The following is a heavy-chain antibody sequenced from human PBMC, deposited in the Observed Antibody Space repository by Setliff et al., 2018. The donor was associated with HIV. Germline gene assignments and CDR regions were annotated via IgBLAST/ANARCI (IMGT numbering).Heavy chain of an antibody. V-gene: IGHV4-38-2*01. CDR2: MYHSGST. D-gene: IGHD5-18*01. Sequence: SETLSLTCAVSNYSISSGYYWGWIRQSPGKGLEWIGSMYHSGSTYSNPSLKSRVTMSIDTFKNQLSLKLRSVTAADTAVYYCASGYNYAYSDYWGQGTLVTVSS. CDR1: NYSISSGYY. CDR3: ASGYNYAYSDY. J-gene: IGHJ4*02.